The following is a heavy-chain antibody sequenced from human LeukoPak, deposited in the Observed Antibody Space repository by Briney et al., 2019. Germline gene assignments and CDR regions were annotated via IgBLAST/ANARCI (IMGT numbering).Heavy chain of an antibody. CDR1: GFTFSSYG. D-gene: IGHD3-10*01. V-gene: IGHV3-23*01. CDR3: AKMIREFGYYYYYMDV. J-gene: IGHJ6*03. Sequence: AGSLRLSCAASGFTFSSYGMTWVRQAPGKGLEWVSEISGSGARTYYADSVKGRFTISRDNSKNTLYLQMNSLRAEDTAVYYCAKMIREFGYYYYYMDVWGKGTTVTVSS. CDR2: ISGSGART.